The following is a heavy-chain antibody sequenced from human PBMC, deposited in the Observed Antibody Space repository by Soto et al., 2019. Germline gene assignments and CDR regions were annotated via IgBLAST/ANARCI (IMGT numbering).Heavy chain of an antibody. J-gene: IGHJ5*02. V-gene: IGHV1-18*04. CDR1: GYTFTNYF. CDR2: ISAYNGNT. CDR3: ARGYCSGGSCYNNWFDP. D-gene: IGHD2-15*01. Sequence: ASVKVSCKASGYTFTNYFIHWVRQAPGQGLEWMGWISAYNGNTNYAQKLQGRVTMTTDTSTSTAYMELRSLRSDDTAVYYCARGYCSGGSCYNNWFDPWGQGTLVTVSS.